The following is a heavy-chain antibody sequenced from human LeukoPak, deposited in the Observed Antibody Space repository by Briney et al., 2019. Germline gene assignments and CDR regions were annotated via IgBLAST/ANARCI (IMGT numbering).Heavy chain of an antibody. CDR2: IYYSGST. CDR3: ARQGFYWYYGSGSYAPFDP. Sequence: SETLSLTCTVSGGSISRGGYYWSWIRQHPGKGLEWIGYIYYSGSTNYNPSLKSRVTISVDTSKNQFSLKLSSVTAADTAVYYCARQGFYWYYGSGSYAPFDPWGQGTLVTVSS. V-gene: IGHV4-61*08. CDR1: GGSISRGGYY. D-gene: IGHD3-10*01. J-gene: IGHJ5*02.